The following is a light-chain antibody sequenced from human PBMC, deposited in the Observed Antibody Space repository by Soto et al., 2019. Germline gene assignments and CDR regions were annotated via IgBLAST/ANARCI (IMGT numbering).Light chain of an antibody. V-gene: IGKV1-33*01. CDR2: DAS. J-gene: IGKJ4*01. Sequence: DIQMTQSPSSLSASVGDRVTITCQASQDINNYLNWYQQKSGKAPKLLIYDASYLETGVPSRFSGSGSGTDFTFTISSLQPEDIATYYCQQYDNLPLTVGGGTKVDIK. CDR3: QQYDNLPLT. CDR1: QDINNY.